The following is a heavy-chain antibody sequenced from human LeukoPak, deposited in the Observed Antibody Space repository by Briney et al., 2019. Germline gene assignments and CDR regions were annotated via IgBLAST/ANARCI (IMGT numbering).Heavy chain of an antibody. CDR3: ARDHYDILTGDPVPFDY. V-gene: IGHV3-33*08. CDR2: IWYDGSNK. Sequence: PGGSLRFSCAASGFTFSDYSMTWVRQAPGKGLEWVAVIWYDGSNKYYADSVKGRFTISRDNSKNTLYLQMNSLRAEDTAVYYCARDHYDILTGDPVPFDYWGQGTLVTVSS. CDR1: GFTFSDYS. J-gene: IGHJ4*02. D-gene: IGHD3-9*01.